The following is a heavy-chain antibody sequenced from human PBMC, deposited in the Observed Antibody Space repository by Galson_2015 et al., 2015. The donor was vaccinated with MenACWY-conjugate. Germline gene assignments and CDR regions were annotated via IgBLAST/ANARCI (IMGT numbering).Heavy chain of an antibody. V-gene: IGHV1-3*01. CDR1: GYPFTSYA. CDR2: INAGNGNT. CDR3: ARTGYSYEALYYYYGMDV. D-gene: IGHD5-18*01. J-gene: IGHJ6*02. Sequence: SVKVSCKASGYPFTSYAMHWVRQAPGQRLEWMGWINAGNGNTKYSQKFQGRVTITRDTSASTAYMELSSLRSEDTAVYYCARTGYSYEALYYYYGMDVWGQGTTVTVSS.